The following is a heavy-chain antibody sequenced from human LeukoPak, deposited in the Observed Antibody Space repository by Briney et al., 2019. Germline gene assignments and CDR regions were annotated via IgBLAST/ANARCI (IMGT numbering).Heavy chain of an antibody. Sequence: PSETLSLTCAVYGGSFSGYYWSWIRQPPGKGLEWIGEINHSGSTNYNPSLKSRVTISVDTSKNQFSLKLSSVTAADTAVYYCAREGIAVAGSIDYYYYYYMDVWGKGTTVTVSS. CDR2: INHSGST. D-gene: IGHD6-19*01. CDR3: AREGIAVAGSIDYYYYYYMDV. CDR1: GGSFSGYY. V-gene: IGHV4-34*01. J-gene: IGHJ6*03.